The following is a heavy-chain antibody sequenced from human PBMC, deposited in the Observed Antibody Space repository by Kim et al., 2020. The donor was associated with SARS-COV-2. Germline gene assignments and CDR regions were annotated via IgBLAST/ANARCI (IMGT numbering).Heavy chain of an antibody. J-gene: IGHJ6*02. V-gene: IGHV3-30-3*01. CDR3: AREGYTVTHYGMDV. D-gene: IGHD4-4*01. Sequence: GGSLRLSCAASGFTFSSYAMHWVRQAPGKGLEWVAVISYDGSNKYYADSVKGRFTISRDNSKNTLYLQMNSLRAEDTAVYYCAREGYTVTHYGMDVWGQGTTVTVSS. CDR1: GFTFSSYA. CDR2: ISYDGSNK.